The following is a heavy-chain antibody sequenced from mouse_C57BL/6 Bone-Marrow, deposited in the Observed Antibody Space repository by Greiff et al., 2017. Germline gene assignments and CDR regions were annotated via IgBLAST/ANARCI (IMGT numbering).Heavy chain of an antibody. CDR1: GYTFTSYW. V-gene: IGHV1-69*01. CDR2: IDPSDSYT. CDR3: AKAGPYYSNPDN. Sequence: VKLQQPGAELVMPGASVKLSCKASGYTFTSYWMHWVKQRPGQGLEWIGEIDPSDSYTNYNQKFKGKSTLTVDKSSSTAYIQLSSLTSEDSAVYYCAKAGPYYSNPDNWGQGTTLTVSA. J-gene: IGHJ2*01. D-gene: IGHD2-5*01.